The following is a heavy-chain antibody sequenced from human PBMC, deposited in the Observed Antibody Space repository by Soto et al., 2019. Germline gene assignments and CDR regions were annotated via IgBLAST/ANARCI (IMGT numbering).Heavy chain of an antibody. J-gene: IGHJ4*02. CDR2: INHSGST. CDR1: GGSFSGYY. V-gene: IGHV4-34*01. D-gene: IGHD3-3*01. Sequence: QVQLQQWGAGLLKPSETLSLTCAVYGGSFSGYYWSWIRQPPGKGLEWIGEINHSGSTNYNTSLTRRVTIAVDTSKNQCSLKLSSVTAADTAVYYCARAETYYDFWRGYIVPEARALDYWGQGPLVTVSS. CDR3: ARAETYYDFWRGYIVPEARALDY.